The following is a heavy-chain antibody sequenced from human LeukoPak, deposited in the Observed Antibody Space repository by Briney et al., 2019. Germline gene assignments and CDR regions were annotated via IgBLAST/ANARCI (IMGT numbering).Heavy chain of an antibody. D-gene: IGHD6-6*01. CDR2: ISSNGSST. Sequence: GGSLRLSCAASGFSFRNHWMHWVRQTPGKGLVWVSRISSNGSSTTYADSVKGRFTISRDNAKNTLYLQMNNLRAEDTAMYYCARDQRVTGRPDIDYWGQGTLVIVSS. V-gene: IGHV3-74*03. CDR3: ARDQRVTGRPDIDY. CDR1: GFSFRNHW. J-gene: IGHJ4*02.